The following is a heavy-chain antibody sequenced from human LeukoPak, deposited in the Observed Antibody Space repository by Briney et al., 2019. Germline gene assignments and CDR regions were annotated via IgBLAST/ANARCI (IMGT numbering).Heavy chain of an antibody. J-gene: IGHJ4*02. CDR2: IKQDGSEK. CDR3: ARVSDYYDSSPDY. CDR1: GFTFSNYW. D-gene: IGHD3-22*01. Sequence: GGSLRLSCAASGFTFSNYWMSWVRQAPGKGLEWVANIKQDGSEKYYVDSVKGRFTISRDNAKNSLYLQMNSLRAEDTAVYYCARVSDYYDSSPDYWGQGTLVTVSS. V-gene: IGHV3-7*01.